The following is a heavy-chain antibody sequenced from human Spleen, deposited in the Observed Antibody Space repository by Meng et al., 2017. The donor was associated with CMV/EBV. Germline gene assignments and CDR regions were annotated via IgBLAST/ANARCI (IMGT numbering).Heavy chain of an antibody. D-gene: IGHD3-3*02. V-gene: IGHV3-21*01. CDR3: ARETFQRHDAFDI. CDR2: ISSGSSYI. Sequence: GESLKISCAASGFTFSTSWMSWVRQAPGKGLEWVSSISSGSSYIYYAASVKGRFTISRDNAKGSLYLQMNSLRAEDTAVYYCARETFQRHDAFDIWGQGTMVTVSS. CDR1: GFTFSTSW. J-gene: IGHJ3*02.